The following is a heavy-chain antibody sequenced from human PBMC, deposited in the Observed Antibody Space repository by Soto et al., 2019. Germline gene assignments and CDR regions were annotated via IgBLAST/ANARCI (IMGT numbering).Heavy chain of an antibody. V-gene: IGHV3-23*01. CDR3: AKDGYSYRYPSYFDY. D-gene: IGHD5-18*01. J-gene: IGHJ4*02. CDR2: ISGSGGGT. CDR1: GFTFSSYA. Sequence: EVQLLDSGGGLVQPGGSLRLSYAASGFTFSSYAMSWVRQAPGKGLEWVSGISGSGGGTYYADSVKGRLTISRDNSKNTLYLQMNSLRAEDTAVYYCAKDGYSYRYPSYFDYWGQGTLVTVSS.